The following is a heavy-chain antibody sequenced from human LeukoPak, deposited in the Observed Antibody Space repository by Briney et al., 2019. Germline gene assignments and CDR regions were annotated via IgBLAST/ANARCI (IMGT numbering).Heavy chain of an antibody. CDR3: AKDILRHAAVAGDY. D-gene: IGHD6-19*01. CDR1: GFTFSSYA. V-gene: IGHV3-23*01. J-gene: IGHJ4*02. CDR2: ISGSGGST. Sequence: GGSLRLSCAASGFTFSSYAVSWVRQAPGKGLEWVSAISGSGGSTYYADSVKGRFTISRDNSKNTLYLQMNSLRAEDTAVYYCAKDILRHAAVAGDYWGQGTLVTVSS.